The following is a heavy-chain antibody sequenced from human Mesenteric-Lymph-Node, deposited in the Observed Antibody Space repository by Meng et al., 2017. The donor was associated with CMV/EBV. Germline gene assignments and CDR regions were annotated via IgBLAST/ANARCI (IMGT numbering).Heavy chain of an antibody. CDR3: ARRAQQRSIYRHRIDYYGMDV. Sequence: ASVKVSCKASGYTFTGYYMHWVRQAPGQGLEWMGWINPNSGGTNYAQKFQGRVTMTRDTSISTAYMELSRLRSDDTAVYYCARRAQQRSIYRHRIDYYGMDVWGQGTTVTVSS. CDR1: GYTFTGYY. J-gene: IGHJ6*02. V-gene: IGHV1-2*02. CDR2: INPNSGGT. D-gene: IGHD4-11*01.